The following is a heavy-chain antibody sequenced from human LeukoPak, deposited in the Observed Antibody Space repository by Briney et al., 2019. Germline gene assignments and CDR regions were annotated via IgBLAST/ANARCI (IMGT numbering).Heavy chain of an antibody. CDR1: GGSISSSSYY. J-gene: IGHJ4*02. CDR2: IYYSGST. Sequence: SETLSLTCTVSGGSISSSSYYWGWIRQPPGKGLEWIESIYYSGSTYYNPSLKSRVTISVDTSKNQFSLKLSSVTAADTAMYFCARRRSNNGWYPDYWGQGTLVTVSS. CDR3: ARRRSNNGWYPDY. V-gene: IGHV4-39*01. D-gene: IGHD6-19*01.